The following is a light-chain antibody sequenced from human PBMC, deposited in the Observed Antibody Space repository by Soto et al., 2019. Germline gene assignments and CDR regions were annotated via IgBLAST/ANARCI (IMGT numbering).Light chain of an antibody. CDR1: QSVFHKSNNKNY. J-gene: IGKJ2*01. V-gene: IGKV4-1*01. CDR2: WTS. Sequence: DIVMTQSPDSLAVSLGERDTINCKSSQSVFHKSNNKNYLAWYQQKPGQPPKLIIYWTSTRESGVPERFSGSGSGTDFTLTINSLQAEDVAVYYCHQYYGNPSFGQGTKLEIK. CDR3: HQYYGNPS.